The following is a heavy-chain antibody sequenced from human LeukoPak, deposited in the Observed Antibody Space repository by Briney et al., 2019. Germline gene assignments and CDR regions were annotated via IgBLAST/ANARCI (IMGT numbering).Heavy chain of an antibody. D-gene: IGHD3-10*01. V-gene: IGHV4-59*01. CDR1: GGSISSYY. CDR2: IYYSGST. CDR3: ARARGMVRGVITAYFDY. J-gene: IGHJ4*02. Sequence: PSETLSLTCTVSGGSISSYYWSWVRQPPGKGLERIGYIYYSGSTNYNPSLKSRVTISVDTSKNQFSLKLSSVTAADTAVYYCARARGMVRGVITAYFDYWGQGTLVTVSS.